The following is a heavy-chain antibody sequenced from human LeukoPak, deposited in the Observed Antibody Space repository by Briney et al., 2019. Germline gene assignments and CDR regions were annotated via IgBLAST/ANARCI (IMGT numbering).Heavy chain of an antibody. CDR3: ARAVVRRSYGHDFYSYMDV. J-gene: IGHJ6*03. Sequence: PSETLSLTCTVSGGSISTYSWSWVRQPPGKGLEWIGSMYYSGYTTYNPSLKSRVTVSVDTSKKQFSLKLTSVTAADTAVYYCARAVVRRSYGHDFYSYMDVWGKGTTVTVSS. CDR1: GGSISTYS. V-gene: IGHV4-59*01. D-gene: IGHD3-16*01. CDR2: MYYSGYT.